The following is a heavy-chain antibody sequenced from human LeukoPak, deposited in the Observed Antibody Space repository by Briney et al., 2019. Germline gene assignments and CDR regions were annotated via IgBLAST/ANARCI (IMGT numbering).Heavy chain of an antibody. J-gene: IGHJ4*02. V-gene: IGHV3-23*01. D-gene: IGHD1-26*01. CDR1: GFTFSNYA. Sequence: GGSLRLSCAASGFTFSNYAMSWVRQAPGKGLEWVSTISGSGGNSYYADSVEGRFTISRDNSKNTLYLQMNSLRAEDTALYYCAKAREATYYFDCWGQGTLVTVSS. CDR2: ISGSGGNS. CDR3: AKAREATYYFDC.